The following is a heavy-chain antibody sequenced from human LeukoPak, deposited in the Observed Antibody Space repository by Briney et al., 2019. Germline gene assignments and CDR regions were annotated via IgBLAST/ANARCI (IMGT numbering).Heavy chain of an antibody. CDR2: IYYSGNT. J-gene: IGHJ6*02. CDR1: GGSISSGGYY. V-gene: IGHV4-31*03. Sequence: PSQTLSLTCTVAGGSISSGGYYWNWVRQHPGKGLEWIGYIYYSGNTYYNPSLKSRVTISLDTSKNQFSLKLSSVTAADTAVYYCARGRCSSSSCYSDYYYGMDLWGQGTTVTVSS. D-gene: IGHD2-2*02. CDR3: ARGRCSSSSCYSDYYYGMDL.